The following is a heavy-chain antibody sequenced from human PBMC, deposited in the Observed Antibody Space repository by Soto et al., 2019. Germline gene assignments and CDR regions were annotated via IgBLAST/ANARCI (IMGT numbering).Heavy chain of an antibody. V-gene: IGHV2-5*02. CDR2: IYWDDDK. CDR1: GFSLSSTRVA. J-gene: IGHJ4*02. Sequence: QITLKESGPPLVKPTQTLTLTCTFSGFSLSSTRVAVGWIRQPPGKALEWLALIYWDDDKRYSPFLKSRLTIXXXTXXNQVVLTMTNMDPVDTATYYCAHSVVAGLGYYFDYWGPGTLVTVSS. CDR3: AHSVVAGLGYYFDY. D-gene: IGHD6-19*01.